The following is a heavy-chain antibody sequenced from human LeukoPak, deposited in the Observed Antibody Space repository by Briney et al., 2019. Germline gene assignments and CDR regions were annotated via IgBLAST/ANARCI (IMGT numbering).Heavy chain of an antibody. CDR3: ARSIVVVPADAFDI. D-gene: IGHD2-2*01. J-gene: IGHJ3*02. Sequence: ASVKVSCKASGYTFTSYAMNWERQAPGQGLEWMGWINTNTGNPTYAQGFTGRFVFSLDTSVSTAYLQISSLKAEDTAVYYCARSIVVVPADAFDIWGQGTMVTVSS. CDR2: INTNTGNP. CDR1: GYTFTSYA. V-gene: IGHV7-4-1*02.